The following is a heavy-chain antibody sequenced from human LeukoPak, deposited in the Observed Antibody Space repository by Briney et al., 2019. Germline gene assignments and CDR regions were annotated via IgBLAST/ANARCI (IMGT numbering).Heavy chain of an antibody. Sequence: ASVKVSCKVSGYTLTDLFMHWVRQAPGKGLEWMGGFDPEDGETIYAQKFQGRVTMTEDTSTDTAYMELSSLRSEDTAVYYCATGGNMGGRWLAYNWFDPWGQGTLVTVSS. D-gene: IGHD2-15*01. V-gene: IGHV1-24*01. CDR3: ATGGNMGGRWLAYNWFDP. CDR2: FDPEDGET. CDR1: GYTLTDLF. J-gene: IGHJ5*02.